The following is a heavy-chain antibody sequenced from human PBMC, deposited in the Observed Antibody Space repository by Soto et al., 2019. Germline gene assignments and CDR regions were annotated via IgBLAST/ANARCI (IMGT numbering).Heavy chain of an antibody. CDR2: ISAYNGNT. CDR3: AREPNYFDS. J-gene: IGHJ4*02. Sequence: QVQLVQSGAEVKKPGASVKVSCKASGYTFTSYGISWVRQAPEQGLEWMGGISAYNGNTKYAQKLQGRVTMTTDTPRCPASIELRSLSSDDPAVYYWAREPNYFDSWGEGILGT. V-gene: IGHV1-18*01. CDR1: GYTFTSYG.